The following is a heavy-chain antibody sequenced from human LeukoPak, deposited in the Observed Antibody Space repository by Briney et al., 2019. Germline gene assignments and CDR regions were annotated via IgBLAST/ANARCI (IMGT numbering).Heavy chain of an antibody. D-gene: IGHD6-13*01. CDR1: GGSISSYY. CDR2: IYYSGST. CDR3: ARRLYSSSWYLGG. Sequence: PSETLSLTCTVSGGSISSYYWSWIRQPPGKGLEWIGYIYYSGSTNYNPSLKSRVTISVDTSKNQFSLKLSSMTAADTAVYFCARRLYSSSWYLGGWGQGTLVTVSS. V-gene: IGHV4-59*12. J-gene: IGHJ4*02.